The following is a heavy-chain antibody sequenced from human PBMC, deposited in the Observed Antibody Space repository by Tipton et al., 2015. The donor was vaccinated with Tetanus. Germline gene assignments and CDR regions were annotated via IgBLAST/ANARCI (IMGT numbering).Heavy chain of an antibody. CDR2: VYHSGAT. Sequence: GLVKPSETLSLTCSVSGGSISGSSYYWSWIRQPPGNALEWIGYVYHSGATNYHPSLKTRLAISADTSKNQFSLNLRSVITADTAVYYCARANNDYPKKGPVDYWGQGILVTVSS. D-gene: IGHD5-12*01. CDR1: GGSISGSSYY. CDR3: ARANNDYPKKGPVDY. V-gene: IGHV4-61*01. J-gene: IGHJ4*02.